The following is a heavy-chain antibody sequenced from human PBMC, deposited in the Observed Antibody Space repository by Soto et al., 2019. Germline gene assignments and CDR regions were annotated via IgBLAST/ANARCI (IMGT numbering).Heavy chain of an antibody. D-gene: IGHD4-4*01. CDR2: INANSGGT. J-gene: IGHJ6*02. Sequence: ASVKVSCKASGYTFTGYYMHWVRQAPGQGLEWMGWINANSGGTNYAQKVQGRVTMTTDTSTSTAYMELRSLRSDDTAVYYCGRYSNYDYYYGMDAWGQGTTVTVSS. V-gene: IGHV1-2*02. CDR3: GRYSNYDYYYGMDA. CDR1: GYTFTGYY.